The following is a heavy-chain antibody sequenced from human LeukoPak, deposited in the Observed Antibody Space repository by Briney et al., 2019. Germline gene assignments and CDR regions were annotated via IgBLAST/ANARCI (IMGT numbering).Heavy chain of an antibody. CDR3: ATRSGYSGYDYGNWYFDL. Sequence: ASVKVSCKVSGYTLTELSMHWVRQAPGKGLEWMGGFDLEDGETIYAQKFQSRVTMTEDTSTDTAYMELSSLRSEDTAVYYCATRSGYSGYDYGNWYFDLWGRGTLVTVSS. V-gene: IGHV1-24*01. CDR2: FDLEDGET. CDR1: GYTLTELS. J-gene: IGHJ2*01. D-gene: IGHD5-12*01.